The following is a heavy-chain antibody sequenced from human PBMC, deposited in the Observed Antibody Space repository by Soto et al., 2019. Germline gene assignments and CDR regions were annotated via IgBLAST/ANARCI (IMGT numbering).Heavy chain of an antibody. CDR3: ARDLTRSEGFYDAFDI. CDR1: GSTFRNYY. V-gene: IGHV1-46*01. J-gene: IGHJ3*02. CDR2: INPNGGST. Sequence: ASVKVSCKASGSTFRNYYIHWVRQAPGQGLEWMGVINPNGGSTSYAQKFQDRVTMTRDTSTSTVYMELSSLRSEDTAVYYCARDLTRSEGFYDAFDIWGQGTMVTVSS. D-gene: IGHD3-10*01.